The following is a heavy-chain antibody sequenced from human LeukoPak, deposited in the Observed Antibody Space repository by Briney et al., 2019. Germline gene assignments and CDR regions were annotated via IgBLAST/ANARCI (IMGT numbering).Heavy chain of an antibody. Sequence: GGPLRLSCAASGFTFSSYAMSWVRQAPGKGLGWVSAISGSGGSTYYADSVKGRFTISRDNSKNTLYLQMNSLRAEDTAVYYCAKDNDFWSGYSVYWGQGTLVTVSS. J-gene: IGHJ4*02. CDR1: GFTFSSYA. V-gene: IGHV3-23*01. CDR3: AKDNDFWSGYSVY. CDR2: ISGSGGST. D-gene: IGHD3-3*01.